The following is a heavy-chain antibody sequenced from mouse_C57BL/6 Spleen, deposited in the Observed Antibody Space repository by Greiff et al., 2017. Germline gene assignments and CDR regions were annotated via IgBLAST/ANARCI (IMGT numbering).Heavy chain of an antibody. CDR1: GFSLTSYG. Sequence: VQRVESGPGLVQPSQSLSITCTVSGFSLTSYGVHWVRQSPGKGLEWLVVIWSGGSTDYNAAFISRLSISKDNSKSQVFLKMNSLQADDTAIYYCARQLRLLYAMDYWGQGTSVTVSS. V-gene: IGHV2-2*01. CDR2: IWSGGST. CDR3: ARQLRLLYAMDY. J-gene: IGHJ4*01. D-gene: IGHD3-2*02.